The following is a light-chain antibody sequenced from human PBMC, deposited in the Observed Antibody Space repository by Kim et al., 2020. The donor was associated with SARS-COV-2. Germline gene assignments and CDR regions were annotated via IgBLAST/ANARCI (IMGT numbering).Light chain of an antibody. J-gene: IGLJ2*01. Sequence: ELTQPPSVSATPGQRVGISCSGRGSNIGSNFVYWYKQLPGTAPTLLISQNDQRPSGVPDRFSGSKSGTSASLTISGLRSEDEAAYFCAAWDDRLIGVVFGGGTKVTVL. CDR3: AAWDDRLIGVV. V-gene: IGLV1-47*01. CDR2: QND. CDR1: GSNIGSNF.